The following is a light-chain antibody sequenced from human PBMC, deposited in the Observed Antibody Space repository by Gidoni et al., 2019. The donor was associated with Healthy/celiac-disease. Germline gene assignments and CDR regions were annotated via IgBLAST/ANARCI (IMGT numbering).Light chain of an antibody. CDR2: LGS. CDR1: QSLLHSNGYNY. CDR3: MQALQTPPT. V-gene: IGKV2-28*01. Sequence: DIVMTQSPLSLPVTPGETASISGRSSQSLLHSNGYNYLDWYLQKPGQSPQLLIYLGSNRASGVPDRFSGSGSGTDFTLKISRVEAEDVGVYYCMQALQTPPTFGGGTKVEIK. J-gene: IGKJ4*01.